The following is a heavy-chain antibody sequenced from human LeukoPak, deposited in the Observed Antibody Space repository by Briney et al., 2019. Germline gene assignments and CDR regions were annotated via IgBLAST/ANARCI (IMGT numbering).Heavy chain of an antibody. CDR3: ARIGVGAAFDY. J-gene: IGHJ4*02. CDR1: GFSFSDYS. CDR2: IKQDGRDK. Sequence: GGSLRLSCAASGFSFSDYSMTWVRRAPGKGLEWMAYIKQDGRDKFYVDSVKGRFIISRDNTQHSLYLQMNSLRAEDTAVYYCARIGVGAAFDYWGQGTLVTVSS. V-gene: IGHV3-7*03. D-gene: IGHD1-26*01.